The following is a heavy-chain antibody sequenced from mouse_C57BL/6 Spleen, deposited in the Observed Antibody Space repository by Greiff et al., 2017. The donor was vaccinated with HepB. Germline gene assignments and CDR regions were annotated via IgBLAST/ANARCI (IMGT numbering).Heavy chain of an antibody. D-gene: IGHD2-5*01. V-gene: IGHV1-4*01. CDR1: GYTFTSYT. CDR2: INPSSGYT. CDR3: ARGPAYYSNPSSFDY. Sequence: VQLQQSGAELARPGASVKMSCKASGYTFTSYTMHWVKQRPGQGLEWIGYINPSSGYTKYNQKFKDKATLTADNSSSTAYMQLSSLTSEDSAVYYCARGPAYYSNPSSFDYWGQGTTLTVSS. J-gene: IGHJ2*01.